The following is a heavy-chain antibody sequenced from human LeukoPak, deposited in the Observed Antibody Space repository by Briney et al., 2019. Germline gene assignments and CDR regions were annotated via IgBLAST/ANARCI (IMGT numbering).Heavy chain of an antibody. J-gene: IGHJ4*02. CDR3: ARGCVVGDYVIDS. V-gene: IGHV4-34*01. Sequence: PSETLSLTCAVYGGSFSDYYWTWIREPPGKRLEWIGEINHSGSINYNSSLKSRVTLSVDTSKNQFSLKVTSTTAADTALYYCARGCVVGDYVIDSWGQGTLVTVSS. D-gene: IGHD3-16*01. CDR1: GGSFSDYY. CDR2: INHSGSI.